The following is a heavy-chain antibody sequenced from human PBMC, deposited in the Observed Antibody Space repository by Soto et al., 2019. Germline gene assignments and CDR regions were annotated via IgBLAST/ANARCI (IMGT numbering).Heavy chain of an antibody. CDR3: VRNAFSSSGVDY. CDR1: GFTFSSYW. D-gene: IGHD6-13*01. J-gene: IGHJ4*02. Sequence: EVQLVESGGGLVQPGGSLRLSCAVSGFTFSSYWMHWVRQAPGKGLVWVSRISNDGSKTNYADTVKGRFTISRDNAKNTLYLQMNSLRTEDTAVYYCVRNAFSSSGVDYWGQGTLVTVSS. V-gene: IGHV3-74*01. CDR2: ISNDGSKT.